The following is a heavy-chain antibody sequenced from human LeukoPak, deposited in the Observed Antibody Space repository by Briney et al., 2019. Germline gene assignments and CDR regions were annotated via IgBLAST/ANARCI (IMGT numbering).Heavy chain of an antibody. CDR3: AKGSMAGGYGY. D-gene: IGHD6-6*01. V-gene: IGHV3-23*01. CDR1: GFTFSSYS. Sequence: GGSLRLSCAASGFTFSSYSMNWVRQAPGKGLEWVSAISGSGGSTYYADSVKGRFSISRDNSKNTLYLQMNSLRAEDTAVYYCAKGSMAGGYGYWGQGTLVTVSS. J-gene: IGHJ4*02. CDR2: ISGSGGST.